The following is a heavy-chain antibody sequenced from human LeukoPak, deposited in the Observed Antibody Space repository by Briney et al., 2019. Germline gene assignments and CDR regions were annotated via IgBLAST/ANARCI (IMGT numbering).Heavy chain of an antibody. V-gene: IGHV3-33*01. J-gene: IGHJ4*02. CDR1: GFTFRNYG. CDR3: ARDDDYGGNNLDY. D-gene: IGHD4-23*01. Sequence: PGMSLRLSCAASGFTFRNYGMQWVRQAPGKGLEWVALILYDGRKVYHADSVKGRFTISRDNSKNTLYLQMNSLRAEDTAMYYCARDDDYGGNNLDYWGQGTLVTVSS. CDR2: ILYDGRKV.